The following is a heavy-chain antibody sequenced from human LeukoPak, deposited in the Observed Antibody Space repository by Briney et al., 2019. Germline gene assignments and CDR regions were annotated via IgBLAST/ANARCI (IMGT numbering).Heavy chain of an antibody. D-gene: IGHD6-6*01. CDR2: VNPNSGNT. CDR1: GYTFTSYD. V-gene: IGHV1-8*01. J-gene: IGHJ5*02. Sequence: ASVKVSCKASGYTFTSYDISWVRQATGQGLEWMGWVNPNSGNTGYAQKFQGRVTMTRNTSISTAYMELSSLRSEDTAVYYCARGIRSRRGSSRGNWFDPWGQGTLVTVSS. CDR3: ARGIRSRRGSSRGNWFDP.